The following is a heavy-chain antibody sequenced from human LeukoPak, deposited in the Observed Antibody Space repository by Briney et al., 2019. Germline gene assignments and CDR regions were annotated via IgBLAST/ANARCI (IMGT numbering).Heavy chain of an antibody. Sequence: GGSLRLSCAASGFTFSSYSMNWVRQAPGKGLEWVSYISSSSTTIYYADSLKGRFTISRDNAKNSLYLQMNSLRAEDTAVYYCARVVRYSSSSWGQGTLVTVSS. CDR3: ARVVRYSSSS. J-gene: IGHJ5*02. V-gene: IGHV3-48*01. D-gene: IGHD6-6*01. CDR2: ISSSSTTI. CDR1: GFTFSSYS.